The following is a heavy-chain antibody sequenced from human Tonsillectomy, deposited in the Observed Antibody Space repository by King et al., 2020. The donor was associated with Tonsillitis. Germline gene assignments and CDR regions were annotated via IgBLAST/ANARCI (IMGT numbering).Heavy chain of an antibody. V-gene: IGHV3-11*06. CDR1: GFTFSDYY. CDR2: ISSSSSYT. Sequence: QLVQSGGGLVKPGGSLRLSCAASGFTFSDYYMSWIRQAPGKGLEWVSYISSSSSYTNYADSVKGRFTISRDNAKNSLYLQMNSLRAEDTAVYYCARPVDFHYYYGSGSFDYWGQGTLVTVSS. D-gene: IGHD3-10*01. CDR3: ARPVDFHYYYGSGSFDY. J-gene: IGHJ4*02.